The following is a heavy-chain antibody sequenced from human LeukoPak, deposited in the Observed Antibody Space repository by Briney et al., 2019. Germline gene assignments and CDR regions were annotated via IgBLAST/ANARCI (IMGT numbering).Heavy chain of an antibody. CDR1: GGFISSYY. Sequence: SETLSLTCSVSGGFISSYYWSWIRQPPGKGLEWIGYIYYSGSTNYNPSLKSRVTISVDTSKNQFSLKLSSVTAADTAVYYCARIGTVTTFDYWGQGTLVTVSS. CDR2: IYYSGST. CDR3: ARIGTVTTFDY. D-gene: IGHD4-17*01. V-gene: IGHV4-59*01. J-gene: IGHJ4*02.